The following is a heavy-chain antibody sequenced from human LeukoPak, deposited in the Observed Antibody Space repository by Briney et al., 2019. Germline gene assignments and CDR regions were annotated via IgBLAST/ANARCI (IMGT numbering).Heavy chain of an antibody. CDR2: ISAYDGNT. J-gene: IGHJ4*02. Sequence: GASVKVSCKASGYTFTSYGISWVRQAPGQGLEWMGWISAYDGNTNYAQKLQGRVTMTTDTSTSTAYVELRSLRSDDTAVYYCARDRVSVTSTYYFDYWGQGTLVTVSS. CDR3: ARDRVSVTSTYYFDY. D-gene: IGHD4-17*01. CDR1: GYTFTSYG. V-gene: IGHV1-18*04.